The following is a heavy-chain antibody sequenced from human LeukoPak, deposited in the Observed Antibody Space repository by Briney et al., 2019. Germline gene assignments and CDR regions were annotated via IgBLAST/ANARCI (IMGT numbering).Heavy chain of an antibody. CDR2: INPNSGGT. J-gene: IGHJ6*02. Sequence: ASVTVSCKASGYTFTSYYMHWVRQAPGQGLEWMGWINPNSGGTNYAQKFQGWVTMTRDTSISTAYMELSRLRSDDTAVYYCARGPGSYDFWSGYFFNGHYYGMDVWGQGTTVTVSS. CDR3: ARGPGSYDFWSGYFFNGHYYGMDV. CDR1: GYTFTSYY. V-gene: IGHV1-2*04. D-gene: IGHD3-3*01.